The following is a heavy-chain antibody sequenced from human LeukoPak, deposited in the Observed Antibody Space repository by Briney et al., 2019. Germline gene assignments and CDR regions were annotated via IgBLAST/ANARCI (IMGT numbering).Heavy chain of an antibody. CDR2: ISGSGGST. D-gene: IGHD3-10*01. J-gene: IGHJ4*02. CDR3: AKDDRVRVRGSFDY. Sequence: PGGSLRLSCAASGFTFSSYAMSWLRQAPGKGLEWVSAISGSGGSTYYADSVKGRFTISRDNSKNTLYLQMNSLRAEDTAVYYCAKDDRVRVRGSFDYWGQGTLVTVSS. V-gene: IGHV3-23*01. CDR1: GFTFSSYA.